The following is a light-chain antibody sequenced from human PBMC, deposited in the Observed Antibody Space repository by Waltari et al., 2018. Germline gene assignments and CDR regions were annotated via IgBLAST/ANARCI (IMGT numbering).Light chain of an antibody. CDR3: CSYAGSYTVV. CDR1: SSDVGGYNY. CDR2: DVS. V-gene: IGLV2-11*01. J-gene: IGLJ2*01. Sequence: QSALTQPRSVSGSPGPSVTISCTGTSSDVGGYNYVSWYQQNPGKAPKLMIYDVSKRPSGVPDRFSGSKSGNTASLTISGLQAEDEADYYCCSYAGSYTVVFGGGTKLTVL.